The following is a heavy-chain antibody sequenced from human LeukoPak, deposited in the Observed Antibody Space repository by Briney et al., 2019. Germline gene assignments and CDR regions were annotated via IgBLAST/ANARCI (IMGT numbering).Heavy chain of an antibody. CDR2: INPNSGGT. J-gene: IGHJ4*02. Sequence: ASVKVSCKASGYTFTGYNMHWVRQAPGQGLEWMGWINPNSGGTNYAQKFQGRVTMTRDTSISTAYMELSRLRSDDTAVYYCARDPSSSWYGGLDYWGQGTLVTVSS. CDR1: GYTFTGYN. D-gene: IGHD6-13*01. CDR3: ARDPSSSWYGGLDY. V-gene: IGHV1-2*02.